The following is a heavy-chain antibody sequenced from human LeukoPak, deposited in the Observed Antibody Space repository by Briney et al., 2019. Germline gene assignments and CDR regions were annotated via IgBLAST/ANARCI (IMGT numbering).Heavy chain of an antibody. D-gene: IGHD6-19*01. J-gene: IGHJ5*02. CDR3: AKGGSGLYRTYNWFDP. CDR1: GFTFSSYG. V-gene: IGHV3-33*06. CDR2: IWYDGSNK. Sequence: PGGSLRLSCAASGFTFSSYGMHWIRQAPGKGLEWVAVIWYDGSNKFYTDSVKGRFTISRDNSKNTLYLQMDSLRAEDTAVYYCAKGGSGLYRTYNWFDPWGQEPWSPSPQ.